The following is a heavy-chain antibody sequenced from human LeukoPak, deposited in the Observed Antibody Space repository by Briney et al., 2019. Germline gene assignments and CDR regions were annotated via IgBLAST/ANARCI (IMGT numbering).Heavy chain of an antibody. CDR1: GGTFSSYA. Sequence: SVKASCKASGGTFSSYAISWVRQAPGQGLEWMGGIIPIFGTANYAQKFQGRVTITTDESTSTAYMELSSLRSEDTAVYYCATGSRPVWFVGDFDYWGQGTLVTVSS. CDR3: ATGSRPVWFVGDFDY. D-gene: IGHD3-10*01. V-gene: IGHV1-69*05. CDR2: IIPIFGTA. J-gene: IGHJ4*02.